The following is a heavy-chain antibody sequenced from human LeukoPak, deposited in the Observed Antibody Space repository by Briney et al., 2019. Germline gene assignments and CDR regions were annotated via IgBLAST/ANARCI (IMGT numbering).Heavy chain of an antibody. Sequence: PSETLSLTCTVSGGSISSYYWSWIRQPPGKGLGWIGYIYYSGSTNYNPSLKSRVTISVDTSKNQFSLKLSSVTAADTAVYYCARASQYGSGSHLDYWGQGTLVTVSS. CDR2: IYYSGST. CDR1: GGSISSYY. CDR3: ARASQYGSGSHLDY. V-gene: IGHV4-59*01. D-gene: IGHD3-10*01. J-gene: IGHJ4*02.